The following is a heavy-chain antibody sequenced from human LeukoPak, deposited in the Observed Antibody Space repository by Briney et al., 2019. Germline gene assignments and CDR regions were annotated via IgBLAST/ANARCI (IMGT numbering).Heavy chain of an antibody. CDR1: GVTVSSNY. D-gene: IGHD5-12*01. CDR3: ARGRGYSGYDHFDY. V-gene: IGHV3-53*01. CDR2: IYSGGST. Sequence: GGSLRLSCAASGVTVSSNYMSWVRQAPGKGLEWVSVIYSGGSTYYADSVKGRFTISRDNSKNTLYLQMNSLRAEDTAVYYCARGRGYSGYDHFDYWGQGTLVTVSS. J-gene: IGHJ4*02.